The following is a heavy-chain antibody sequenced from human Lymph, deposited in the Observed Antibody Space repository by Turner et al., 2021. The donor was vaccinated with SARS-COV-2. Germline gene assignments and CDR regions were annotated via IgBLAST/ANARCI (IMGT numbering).Heavy chain of an antibody. D-gene: IGHD5-12*01. J-gene: IGHJ6*02. CDR1: GFTCSSYG. CDR3: ARVKGYNGYDLRYYYGMDV. CDR2: IWYDGSNK. V-gene: IGHV3-33*01. Sequence: QVQLVESGGGVVQPGRSLRRSCAASGFTCSSYGMHWVRQAPGKGLEWVAVIWYDGSNKYYADSVKGRFTISRDNSKNTLYLQMNSVRAEDTAVYYCARVKGYNGYDLRYYYGMDVWGQGTTVTVSS.